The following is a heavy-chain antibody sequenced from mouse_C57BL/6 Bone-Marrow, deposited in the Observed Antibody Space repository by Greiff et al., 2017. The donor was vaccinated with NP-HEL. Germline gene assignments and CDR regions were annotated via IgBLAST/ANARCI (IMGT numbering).Heavy chain of an antibody. CDR2: IYPGNGDT. CDR3: ARGITTVVDPLDY. J-gene: IGHJ2*01. V-gene: IGHV1-12*01. CDR1: GYTFTSYN. Sequence: QVQLQQSGAELVRPGASVKMSCKASGYTFTSYNMHWVKQTPRQGLAWIGAIYPGNGDTSYNQKFKGKATRTVDQSSSTAYMQLSSLTSDDSAVYFCARGITTVVDPLDYWGQGTTLTGSS. D-gene: IGHD1-1*01.